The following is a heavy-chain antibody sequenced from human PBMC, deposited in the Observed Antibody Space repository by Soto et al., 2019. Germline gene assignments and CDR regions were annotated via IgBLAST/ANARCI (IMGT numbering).Heavy chain of an antibody. CDR3: ARCYCSVGSCYSCWPFDL. J-gene: IGHJ2*01. CDR2: ISAYNGNT. D-gene: IGHD2-15*01. V-gene: IGHV1-18*01. Sequence: QVQLVQSGSEVKKPGAPVKVSCKASGYTFTNYGMSWVRQAPGQGLEWMGWISAYNGNTNHAQNFQGRVTMTTDTSTNTAYMELRSLRSADTAVYYCARCYCSVGSCYSCWPFDLWGRGALVTVSS. CDR1: GYTFTNYG.